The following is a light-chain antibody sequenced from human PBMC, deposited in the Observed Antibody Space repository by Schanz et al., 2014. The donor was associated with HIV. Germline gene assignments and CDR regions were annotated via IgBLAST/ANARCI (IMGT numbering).Light chain of an antibody. J-gene: IGKJ4*02. CDR2: AAS. CDR1: QSVSNS. CDR3: HHYGDSRGT. Sequence: EIVLTQSPATLSLSPGERATLSCRASQSVSNSLAWYQQKPGQTPRLLIYAASTRATGIPASFSGSGSGAEFTLTISRVEPDDFAVYYCHHYGDSRGTFGGGTEVDI. V-gene: IGKV3-20*01.